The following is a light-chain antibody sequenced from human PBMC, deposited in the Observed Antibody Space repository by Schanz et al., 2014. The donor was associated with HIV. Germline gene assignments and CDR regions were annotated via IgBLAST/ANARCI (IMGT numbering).Light chain of an antibody. V-gene: IGLV2-14*01. Sequence: QSALTQPPSASGSPGQSVTISCTGTTSDIGGYNYVSWYQQHPDKAPQLLIYEVNMRPSGVSTRFSGSKSANTASLTISGLQADDEADYYCSSYTTSSTFVLFGGGTKLTVL. CDR2: EVN. CDR1: TSDIGGYNY. CDR3: SSYTTSSTFVL. J-gene: IGLJ2*01.